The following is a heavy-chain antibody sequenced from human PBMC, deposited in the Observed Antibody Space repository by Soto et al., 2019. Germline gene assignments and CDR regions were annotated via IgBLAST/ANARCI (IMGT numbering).Heavy chain of an antibody. CDR2: ISASNGDT. Sequence: QVQLVQSGAVMKKPGASVKVSCKASGYTFTSHGLSWVRQAPGQGLEWMGWISASNGDTNYAQKYQGRVTVTTDTSTSTGYMELRSLRSEDTAVYYCARMVRGSNIYYYHYMDVWGEGTTVTVSS. CDR1: GYTFTSHG. V-gene: IGHV1-18*01. CDR3: ARMVRGSNIYYYHYMDV. D-gene: IGHD3-10*01. J-gene: IGHJ6*03.